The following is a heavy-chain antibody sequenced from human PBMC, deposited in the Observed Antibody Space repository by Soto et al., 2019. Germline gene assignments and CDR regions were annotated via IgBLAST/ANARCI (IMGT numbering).Heavy chain of an antibody. D-gene: IGHD3-22*01. CDR1: GGSISSGGSA. Sequence: QLQLQESGSGLVKPSQTLSLTCVVSGGSISSGGSAWGWIRQSPGKGLELIGYIYYSGNTYYNPSLKRRVTISADRSKNEFSLRLSSVTAADTAVYYCARATFIRKGYYDATDYYYFDYWGQGTLVTVSS. J-gene: IGHJ4*02. CDR2: IYYSGNT. V-gene: IGHV4-30-2*06. CDR3: ARATFIRKGYYDATDYYYFDY.